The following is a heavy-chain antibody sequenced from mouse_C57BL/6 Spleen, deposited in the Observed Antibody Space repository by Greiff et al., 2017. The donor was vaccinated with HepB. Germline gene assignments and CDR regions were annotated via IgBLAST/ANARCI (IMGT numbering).Heavy chain of an antibody. J-gene: IGHJ1*03. CDR3: ARVLLRYPWYFDV. CDR1: GYSITSGYY. V-gene: IGHV3-6*01. D-gene: IGHD1-1*01. CDR2: ISYDGSN. Sequence: VQLKESGPGLVKPSQSLSLTCSVTGYSITSGYYWNWIRQFPGNKLEWIGYISYDGSNNYNPSLKNRISITRDTSKNQFFLKLNSVTTEDTATYYCARVLLRYPWYFDVWGTGTTVTVSS.